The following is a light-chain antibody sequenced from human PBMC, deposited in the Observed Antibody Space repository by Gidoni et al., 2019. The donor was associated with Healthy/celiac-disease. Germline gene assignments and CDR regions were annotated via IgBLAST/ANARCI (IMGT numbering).Light chain of an antibody. CDR3: MQALQTPPTCS. V-gene: IGKV2-28*01. J-gene: IGKJ2*04. Sequence: ESVMTQSPLSLPVTPGEPDSNSCRSSQSLLLSHGYNYEDWCLQKPGPSPQLLIYLGSNRASGVPDRVSGSGSGTDFTLNISIVEAEDVGVYYCMQALQTPPTCSFGQGTKLEIK. CDR2: LGS. CDR1: QSLLLSHGYNY.